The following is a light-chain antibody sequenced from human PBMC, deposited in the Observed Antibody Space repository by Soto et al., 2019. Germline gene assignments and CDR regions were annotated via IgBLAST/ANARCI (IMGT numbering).Light chain of an antibody. Sequence: EIVVSQSPGTLSLSPGERATLSCRASQSVSSSYLAWYQQKPGQAPRLPIYGASSRATGIPDRVSGSGSGTDFTLTISRLEPEDFAVYYCQQYARPPFAFGQGTKVDI. V-gene: IGKV3-20*01. CDR2: GAS. CDR1: QSVSSSY. CDR3: QQYARPPFA. J-gene: IGKJ2*01.